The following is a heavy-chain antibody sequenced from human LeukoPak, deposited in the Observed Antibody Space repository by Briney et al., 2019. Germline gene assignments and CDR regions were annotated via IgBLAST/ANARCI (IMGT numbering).Heavy chain of an antibody. Sequence: GGSLRLSCAASGFTFDDYAMHCVRQAPGKGLEWVSGISWNSGSIAYADSVRGRFTISRDNVKNSLFLELNSLRPEDTALYYCAKDSSTGGHYFDYWGQGTLLTVSS. CDR1: GFTFDDYA. D-gene: IGHD1-14*01. J-gene: IGHJ4*02. CDR3: AKDSSTGGHYFDY. V-gene: IGHV3-9*01. CDR2: ISWNSGSI.